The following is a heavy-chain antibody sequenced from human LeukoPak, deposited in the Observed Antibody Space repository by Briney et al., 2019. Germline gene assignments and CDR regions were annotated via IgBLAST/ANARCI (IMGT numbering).Heavy chain of an antibody. V-gene: IGHV3-30-3*01. D-gene: IGHD4-17*01. CDR1: GFTFSSYA. CDR2: ISYDGSNK. Sequence: GRSLRLSCAASGFTFSSYAMHWVRQAPGKGLEWVAVISYDGSNKYYADSVKGRFTISRDNSKNTLYLQMNSLRAEDTAVYYCARDEDYGDLQRTYFDYWGQGTLVTVSS. CDR3: ARDEDYGDLQRTYFDY. J-gene: IGHJ4*02.